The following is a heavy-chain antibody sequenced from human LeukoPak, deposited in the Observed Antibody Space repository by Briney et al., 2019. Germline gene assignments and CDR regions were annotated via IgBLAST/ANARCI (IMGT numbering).Heavy chain of an antibody. J-gene: IGHJ6*02. CDR2: IYSGGAT. Sequence: PGGSLRLSCAASGFTVTSNHMSWVRQAPGKGVEWVSVIYSGGATYYSDSVKGRFTISRDNSKNTLYLQMNSLRAEDSAVYYCAKYNSSWFFSGMDVWGQGTTVTVSS. CDR1: GFTVTSNH. CDR3: AKYNSSWFFSGMDV. D-gene: IGHD6-13*01. V-gene: IGHV3-53*01.